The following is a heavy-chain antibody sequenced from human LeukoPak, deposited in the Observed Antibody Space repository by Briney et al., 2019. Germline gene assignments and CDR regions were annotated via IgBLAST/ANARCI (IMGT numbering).Heavy chain of an antibody. CDR2: ISSNGGST. D-gene: IGHD3-22*01. J-gene: IGHJ4*02. Sequence: GGSLRLSCAASGLSFSRYAMHWVRQAPGKGLEYVSAISSNGGSTYYADSVKGRFIISRDNSKNTLNLQMGSLRAEDMAVYYCASPYQFDDSGYYPLDYWGQGTLVTVSS. CDR1: GLSFSRYA. V-gene: IGHV3-64*02. CDR3: ASPYQFDDSGYYPLDY.